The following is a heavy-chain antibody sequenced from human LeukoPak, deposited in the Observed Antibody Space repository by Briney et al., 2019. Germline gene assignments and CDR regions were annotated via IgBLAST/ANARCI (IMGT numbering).Heavy chain of an antibody. D-gene: IGHD1-26*01. CDR2: IYPGDSDT. Sequence: GESLKISCKGSGYSFTSYWIGWVRQMPGKGLEWMGIIYPGDSDTRYSPSFQGQVTISADKSISSAYLQWSSLKASDTAIYYCASSGRAGSPDFDFWGQGTLVTVSS. J-gene: IGHJ4*02. CDR3: ASSGRAGSPDFDF. CDR1: GYSFTSYW. V-gene: IGHV5-51*01.